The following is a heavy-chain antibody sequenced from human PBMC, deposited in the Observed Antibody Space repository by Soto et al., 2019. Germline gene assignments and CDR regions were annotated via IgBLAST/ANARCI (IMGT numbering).Heavy chain of an antibody. D-gene: IGHD2-8*01. J-gene: IGHJ5*01. CDR2: VSAYNGNT. CDR3: ARDRCNNDS. V-gene: IGHV1-18*01. Sequence: QAQLVQSEAEVKKPGASVKVSCKASGYTFSTYGVSWVRQAPGQGLEWMGWVSAYNGNTNYAQKFQDRVTMTTDTSTNTAYMELRSLRSDDTAVYYCARDRCNNDSWGQGTLVTVSS. CDR1: GYTFSTYG.